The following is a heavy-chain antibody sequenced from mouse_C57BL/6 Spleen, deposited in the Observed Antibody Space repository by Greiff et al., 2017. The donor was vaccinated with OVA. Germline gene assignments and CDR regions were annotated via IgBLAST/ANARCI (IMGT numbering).Heavy chain of an antibody. CDR3: AGYDGYYYAMDY. CDR1: GFTFSDYY. J-gene: IGHJ4*01. D-gene: IGHD2-3*01. Sequence: EVMLVESEGGLVQPGSSLKLSCTASGFTFSDYYMAWVRQGPEKGLEWVANINYDGSSTYYLDSLKSRFIISRDNAKNMLYLQMSSLKSEDTATYYCAGYDGYYYAMDYWGQGTSVTVSS. CDR2: INYDGSST. V-gene: IGHV5-16*01.